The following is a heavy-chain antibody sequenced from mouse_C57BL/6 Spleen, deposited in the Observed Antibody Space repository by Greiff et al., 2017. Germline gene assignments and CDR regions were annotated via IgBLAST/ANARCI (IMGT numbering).Heavy chain of an antibody. D-gene: IGHD1-1*01. CDR2: INPSSGYT. J-gene: IGHJ2*01. V-gene: IGHV1-4*01. CDR3: PRGITTVFTY. Sequence: VQLQQSGPELARPAASVQMSCTASGYTFTSYTMHWVKQRPGQGLEWIGYINPSSGYTKYNQQFKDKATLTADKSSRTAYMQLSSLTSEDSAVYYCPRGITTVFTYWGQGTTLTVSS. CDR1: GYTFTSYT.